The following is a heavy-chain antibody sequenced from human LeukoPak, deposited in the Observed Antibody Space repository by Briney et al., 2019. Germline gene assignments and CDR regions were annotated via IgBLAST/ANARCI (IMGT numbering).Heavy chain of an antibody. J-gene: IGHJ4*02. V-gene: IGHV3-33*08. CDR2: IWYDGSNK. CDR3: ARDSKASFDY. Sequence: GGSLRLSCAASGFTFSSSAMSWVRQAPGKGLEWVAVIWYDGSNKYYADSVKGRFTISRDNSKNTLYLQMNSLRAEDTAVYYCARDSKASFDYWGQGTLVTVSS. CDR1: GFTFSSSA.